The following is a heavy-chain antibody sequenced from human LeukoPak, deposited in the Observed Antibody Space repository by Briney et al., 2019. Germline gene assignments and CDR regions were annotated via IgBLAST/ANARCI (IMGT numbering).Heavy chain of an antibody. D-gene: IGHD4-17*01. Sequence: GGSLRLSCAASGFTFSRYAMHWVRQAPGKGLVWVSRINSDGSSTSYADSVKGRFTISRDNAKNTLYLQMNSLRAEDTAVYYCARDDDYGDYVFFYWGQGTLVTVSS. CDR3: ARDDDYGDYVFFY. CDR1: GFTFSRYA. V-gene: IGHV3-74*01. CDR2: INSDGSST. J-gene: IGHJ4*02.